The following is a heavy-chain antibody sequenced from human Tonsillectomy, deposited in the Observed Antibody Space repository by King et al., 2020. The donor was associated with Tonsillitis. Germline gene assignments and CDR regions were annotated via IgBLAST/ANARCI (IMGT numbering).Heavy chain of an antibody. J-gene: IGHJ4*02. V-gene: IGHV3-23*04. D-gene: IGHD6-19*01. Sequence: EVQLVESGGGLVQPGGSLRLSCAASGFTFSSYAMSWVRQAPGKGLEWVSGISNSGGNTYYADSVKGRFTISRENSKNTLYLQMNSLRAGDTAAYYCAKDGHSSGWYYFDYWGQGTLVTVSS. CDR3: AKDGHSSGWYYFDY. CDR2: ISNSGGNT. CDR1: GFTFSSYA.